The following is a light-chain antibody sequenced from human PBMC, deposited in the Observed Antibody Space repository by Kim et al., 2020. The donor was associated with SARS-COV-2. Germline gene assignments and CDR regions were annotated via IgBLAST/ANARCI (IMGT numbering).Light chain of an antibody. CDR3: QQYGSSSYT. CDR1: QSVRSSF. CDR2: GAC. J-gene: IGKJ2*01. Sequence: LCPVERTTFSWRASQSVRSSFLAWCQKQPGLAARLLIYGACSRATGIPDKFSGSRSGTDFTLTISRLEPEDFAVYYCQQYGSSSYTFGQGTKMEI. V-gene: IGKV3-20*01.